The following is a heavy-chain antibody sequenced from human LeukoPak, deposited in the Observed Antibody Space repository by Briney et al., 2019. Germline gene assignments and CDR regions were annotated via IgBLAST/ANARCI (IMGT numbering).Heavy chain of an antibody. Sequence: ASVKVSCKASGYTFTSYDINWVRQATGQGLEWMGWMNPISGNTGYAQKFQGRVTMTRNTSISTAYMELSSLRSEDTAVYYCARRIAAAGTLYYYYYMDVWGKGTTVTVSS. CDR2: MNPISGNT. J-gene: IGHJ6*03. D-gene: IGHD6-13*01. CDR1: GYTFTSYD. V-gene: IGHV1-8*01. CDR3: ARRIAAAGTLYYYYYMDV.